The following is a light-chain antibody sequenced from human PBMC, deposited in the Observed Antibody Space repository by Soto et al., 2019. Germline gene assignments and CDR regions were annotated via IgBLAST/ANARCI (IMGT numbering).Light chain of an antibody. CDR1: QGIAPY. CDR2: PTS. CDR3: QKYNSAPLT. V-gene: IGKV1-27*01. Sequence: DVQMTQSPSSLSAFVGDRVTITCRASQGIAPYLAWFQQKPGKVPKLLIYPTSTLQSGVPSRFSGSGSGTDFTLTISSLQPEDIGTYYCQKYNSAPLTFGGGTKVEIK. J-gene: IGKJ4*01.